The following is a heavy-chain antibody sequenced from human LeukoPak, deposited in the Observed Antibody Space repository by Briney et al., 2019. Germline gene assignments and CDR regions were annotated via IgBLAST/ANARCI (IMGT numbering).Heavy chain of an antibody. CDR1: GFTFSDYW. V-gene: IGHV3-7*01. Sequence: PGGSLRLSCAASGFTFSDYWMTGVRQAPGKGLEWVANLRPDGSDKYYVNSVRGRFTISRDNASNLVCLQMNSLRAEDTAVYYCARDAYSDASESWGQGTLVTVSS. J-gene: IGHJ5*02. CDR2: LRPDGSDK. D-gene: IGHD5-18*01. CDR3: ARDAYSDASES.